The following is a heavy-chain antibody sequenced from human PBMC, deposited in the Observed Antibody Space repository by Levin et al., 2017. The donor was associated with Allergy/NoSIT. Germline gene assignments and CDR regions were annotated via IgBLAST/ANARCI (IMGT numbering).Heavy chain of an antibody. D-gene: IGHD3-10*01. CDR1: GFTFDDYA. V-gene: IGHV3-9*01. J-gene: IGHJ5*02. Sequence: GGSLRLSCAASGFTFDDYAMHWVRQTPGKGLEWVSGISWNSGSIGYADSVKGRFTISRDNAKNSLYLQMNSLRAEDTALYYCAKDSKYGSGTGGWFDPWGQGTLVTVSS. CDR2: ISWNSGSI. CDR3: AKDSKYGSGTGGWFDP.